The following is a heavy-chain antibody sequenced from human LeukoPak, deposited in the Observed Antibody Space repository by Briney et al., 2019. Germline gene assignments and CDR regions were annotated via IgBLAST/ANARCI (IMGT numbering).Heavy chain of an antibody. D-gene: IGHD6-19*01. V-gene: IGHV1-46*01. CDR3: ARDGVDSSGWRNPYYYYYMDV. CDR1: GYTFTDYY. J-gene: IGHJ6*03. Sequence: ASVKVSCKASGYTFTDYYMHWVRQAPGQGLEWMGIINPSGGGTSYAQKFQGRVTMTRDMSTSTVYMELSSLRSEDTAVYYCARDGVDSSGWRNPYYYYYMDVWGKGTTVTVSS. CDR2: INPSGGGT.